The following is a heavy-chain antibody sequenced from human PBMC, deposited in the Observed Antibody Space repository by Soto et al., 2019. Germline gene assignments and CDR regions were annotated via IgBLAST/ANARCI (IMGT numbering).Heavy chain of an antibody. CDR3: ARMGLDDTLTGYYFDH. CDR1: GVSISSTSYY. J-gene: IGHJ4*02. CDR2: IFYSGST. V-gene: IGHV4-39*01. D-gene: IGHD3-9*01. Sequence: PSETLSLTCTVSGVSISSTSYYWGWVRQPPGKGLEWIGGIFYSGSTYYNPSLKSRVTISVDTSKNQFSLKLSSVTAADTAVYYCARMGLDDTLTGYYFDHWGQGSLVTVSS.